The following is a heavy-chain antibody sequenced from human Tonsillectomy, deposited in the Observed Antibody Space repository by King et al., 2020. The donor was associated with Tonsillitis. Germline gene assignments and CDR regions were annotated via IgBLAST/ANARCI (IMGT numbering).Heavy chain of an antibody. J-gene: IGHJ4*02. V-gene: IGHV4-61*02. CDR1: GGSISSGSYY. CDR3: ASAGWNDVPGHFDY. D-gene: IGHD1-1*01. CDR2: IYTTGFP. Sequence: QLQESGPGLVKPSQTLSLTCTVSGGSISSGSYYWGWIRQPAGEGLEWVGRIYTTGFPNQHPSPKSRVTLTTDTAKNQFTLTLGPVTAADTAVYYCASAGWNDVPGHFDYWGQGTLVTVSS.